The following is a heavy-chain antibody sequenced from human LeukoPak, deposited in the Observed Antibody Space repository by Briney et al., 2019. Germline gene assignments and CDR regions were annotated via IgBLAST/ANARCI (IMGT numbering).Heavy chain of an antibody. CDR2: ISSSGSAI. CDR3: AGGRGSHYCYYYGMDV. V-gene: IGHV3-11*01. CDR1: GLSFSDYY. D-gene: IGHD5-24*01. Sequence: GGSLRLSCAASGLSFSDYYMSWIRQAPGKGLEWVSYISSSGSAIYYADSVKGRFTISRDNHKNSLSLQMNSLRADDTAVYYCAGGRGSHYCYYYGMDVWGQGTTVTVSS. J-gene: IGHJ6*02.